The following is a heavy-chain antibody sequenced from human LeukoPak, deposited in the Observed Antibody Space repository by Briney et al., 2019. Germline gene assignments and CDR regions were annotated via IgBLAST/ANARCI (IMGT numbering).Heavy chain of an antibody. CDR2: IRYVGINK. CDR1: GFTFSTYG. D-gene: IGHD5-18*01. Sequence: GGSLRLSCAASGFTFSTYGMHWVRQAPGKGLEWVSFIRYVGINKYYADSVKGRFTISRDNAKNSLYLQMNSLRAEDTAVYYCAKDAGYNYAYSFDYWGQGTLLTVSS. V-gene: IGHV3-30*02. J-gene: IGHJ4*02. CDR3: AKDAGYNYAYSFDY.